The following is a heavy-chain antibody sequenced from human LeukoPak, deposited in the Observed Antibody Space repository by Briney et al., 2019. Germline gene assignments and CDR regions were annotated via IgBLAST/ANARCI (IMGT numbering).Heavy chain of an antibody. CDR3: ARVVRFGEGFDY. J-gene: IGHJ4*02. V-gene: IGHV3-21*01. CDR1: GFTFSSYS. Sequence: GGSLRLSCAASGFTFSSYSMNWVRQAPGKGLEWVSSISSSSSYIYYADSVKGRFTISRDNAKNSLYLQMNSLRAEDTAVYYCARVVRFGEGFDYWGQGTLVTVSS. CDR2: ISSSSSYI. D-gene: IGHD3-10*01.